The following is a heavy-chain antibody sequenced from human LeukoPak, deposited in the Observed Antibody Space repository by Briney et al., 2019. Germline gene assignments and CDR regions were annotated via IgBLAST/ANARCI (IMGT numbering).Heavy chain of an antibody. CDR2: TYQRSKWYN. CDR1: GDSVSINSAA. D-gene: IGHD6-19*01. V-gene: IGHV6-1*01. CDR3: ARSPSPYSSGWYFDY. Sequence: SQTLSLTCAISGDSVSINSAAWNWIRQSPSRGLEWLGRTYQRSKWYNDYAVSVKSRITINPDISKNQSSLQLNSVTPEDTAVYYSARSPSPYSSGWYFDYWGQGTLVTVSS. J-gene: IGHJ4*02.